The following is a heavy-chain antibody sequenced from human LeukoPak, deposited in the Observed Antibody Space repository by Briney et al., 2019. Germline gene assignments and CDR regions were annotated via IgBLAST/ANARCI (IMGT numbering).Heavy chain of an antibody. V-gene: IGHV3-74*01. CDR1: GFIFSSKW. CDR2: IDNGGSYT. J-gene: IGHJ4*02. Sequence: GGSLRLSCAASGFIFSSKWIHWVRQAPGKGLERVSRIDNGGSYTSYADSVKGRFTISRDNAKNTLYLQMNSLRAEDTAVYYCARDLPISDSSGYYLDYWGRGTVVTVSS. D-gene: IGHD3-22*01. CDR3: ARDLPISDSSGYYLDY.